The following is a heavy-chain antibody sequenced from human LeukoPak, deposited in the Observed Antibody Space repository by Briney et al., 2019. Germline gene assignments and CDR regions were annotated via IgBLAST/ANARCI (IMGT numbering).Heavy chain of an antibody. D-gene: IGHD4-17*01. V-gene: IGHV4-4*02. CDR1: GAFITNSHW. CDR2: IYHSGTT. CDR3: ATYFYGEYGSYYFDY. Sequence: SETLSLTCAVSGAFITNSHWWSWARQPPGKGLEWIGEIYHSGTTNYNPSLQSRVTMSVDKSKNQFSLKLSSVTAADTAVYYCATYFYGEYGSYYFDYWGQGTLVTVSS. J-gene: IGHJ4*02.